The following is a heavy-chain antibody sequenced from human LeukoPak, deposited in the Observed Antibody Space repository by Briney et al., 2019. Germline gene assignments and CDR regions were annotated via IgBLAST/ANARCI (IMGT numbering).Heavy chain of an antibody. D-gene: IGHD2-8*01. J-gene: IGHJ4*02. Sequence: PGGSLRLSCAASGFIFSSHGMNWVRQARGKGLEGVTGISYDARNKYYADSVKGRFTISRDNSKNTLYLQMNSLRAEDTAVYYCAKDSGLMGYFDSWGQGTLVTVSS. CDR2: ISYDARNK. CDR3: AKDSGLMGYFDS. CDR1: GFIFSSHG. V-gene: IGHV3-30*18.